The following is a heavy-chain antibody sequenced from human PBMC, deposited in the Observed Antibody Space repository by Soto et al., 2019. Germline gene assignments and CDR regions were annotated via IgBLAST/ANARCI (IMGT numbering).Heavy chain of an antibody. CDR3: AGVISFRGTDV. D-gene: IGHD3-16*01. Sequence: SQTLSLTCAISGASVSSDSGVWIWIRQSPSRGLEWLGRTYYRSKWYNDYALSVKSRITINPDTSKNQFSLQLDSVIPEEMAVYYCAGVISFRGTDVWGQATPVTVSS. J-gene: IGHJ6*02. V-gene: IGHV6-1*01. CDR1: GASVSSDSGV. CDR2: TYYRSKWYN.